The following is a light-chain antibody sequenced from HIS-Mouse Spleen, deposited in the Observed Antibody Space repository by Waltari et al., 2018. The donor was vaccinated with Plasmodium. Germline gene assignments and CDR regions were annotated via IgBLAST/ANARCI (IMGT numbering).Light chain of an antibody. V-gene: IGKV1-5*03. CDR3: QQYNSYSWT. CDR2: KAS. CDR1: QSISSW. J-gene: IGKJ1*01. Sequence: DIQMTQSPATLSASVGDRVTITCRAIQSISSWLAWYQQKPGKAPKLLIYKASSLESGVPLRFSGSGSGTEFTLTISSLQPDDFATYYCQQYNSYSWTFGQGTKVEIK.